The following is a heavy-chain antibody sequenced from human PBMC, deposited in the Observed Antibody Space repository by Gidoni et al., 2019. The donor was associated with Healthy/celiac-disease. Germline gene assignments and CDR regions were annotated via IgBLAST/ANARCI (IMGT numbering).Heavy chain of an antibody. CDR3: AREGIAARDYFDY. D-gene: IGHD6-13*01. CDR1: GGSISSGGYY. J-gene: IGHJ4*02. CDR2: IYYSGST. V-gene: IGHV4-31*03. Sequence: QVHLQESGPGLVKPSQTLFLTCTVSGGSISSGGYYWSWIRQHPGKGLEWIGYIYYSGSTYYNPSLKSRVTISVDTSKNQFSLKLSSVTAADTAVYYCAREGIAARDYFDYWGQGTLVTVSS.